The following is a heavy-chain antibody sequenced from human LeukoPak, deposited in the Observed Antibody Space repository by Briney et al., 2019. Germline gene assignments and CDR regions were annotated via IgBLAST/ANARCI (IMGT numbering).Heavy chain of an antibody. Sequence: GGSLRLSCEASGFSFSHAWMTWVRQAPGQGLEWIGRIQSETDGGTTDYAAPVKGRFTISRDDSKNMLYLQMNSLKNEDTAVYYCTTSPQWLENWGQGTLVTVSP. D-gene: IGHD6-19*01. V-gene: IGHV3-15*01. CDR2: IQSETDGGTT. CDR3: TTSPQWLEN. J-gene: IGHJ4*02. CDR1: GFSFSHAW.